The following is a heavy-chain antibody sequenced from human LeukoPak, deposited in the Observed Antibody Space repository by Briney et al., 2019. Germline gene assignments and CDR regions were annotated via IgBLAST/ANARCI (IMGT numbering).Heavy chain of an antibody. CDR2: INPNSGGT. J-gene: IGHJ2*01. CDR3: ASPQTIDWLFSFDL. D-gene: IGHD3-9*01. CDR1: GYSFTDYY. Sequence: GASVKVSCKASGYSFTDYYIHWVRQAPGQGLEWMGWINPNSGGTNYAQMFQGRVTMTWDTSISTAYMELSRLRSDDTAVYYCASPQTIDWLFSFDLWGRGTLVTVSS. V-gene: IGHV1-2*02.